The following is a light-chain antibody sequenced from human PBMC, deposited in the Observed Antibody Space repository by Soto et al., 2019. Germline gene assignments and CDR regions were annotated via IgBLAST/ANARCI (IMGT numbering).Light chain of an antibody. V-gene: IGKV3-15*01. CDR3: QQYNDWPLT. CDR2: HAS. Sequence: EIVMTQSPATLSVSPGERVTLSCRASQNINNNLAWYQQIPGQVPRLLIYHASTGATGIPARFSGSGSGTELTLTISSRQTEDFAVYYCQQYNDWPLTFGGGTKVEIK. J-gene: IGKJ4*01. CDR1: QNINNN.